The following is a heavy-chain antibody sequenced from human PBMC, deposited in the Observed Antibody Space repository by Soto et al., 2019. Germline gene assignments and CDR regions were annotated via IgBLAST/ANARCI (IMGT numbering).Heavy chain of an antibody. D-gene: IGHD3-9*01. CDR3: ARGGGLTGDVFDI. J-gene: IGHJ3*02. CDR2: IYSGGST. Sequence: GGSLRLSCAASGFTVSSNDMSWVRQAPGKGLEWVSVIYSGGSTYYADSVKGRFTIPGDNSKNTLYLQMNSLRAEDTAVYYCARGGGLTGDVFDIWGQGTMVTVSS. V-gene: IGHV3-66*01. CDR1: GFTVSSND.